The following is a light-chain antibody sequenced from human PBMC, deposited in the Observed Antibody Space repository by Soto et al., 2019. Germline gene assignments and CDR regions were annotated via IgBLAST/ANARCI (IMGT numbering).Light chain of an antibody. CDR2: EGS. CDR3: CSYGRSGTLL. Sequence: QSALTQPASVSGSPGQSITISCTGSSADVGRYNLVSWYQQFPAKAPKLMIYEGSERPSGVSDRFSGSQSGNTASLTISGLQAEYEAYHYFCSYGRSGTLLFGGGTKLTVL. CDR1: SADVGRYNL. J-gene: IGLJ2*01. V-gene: IGLV2-23*01.